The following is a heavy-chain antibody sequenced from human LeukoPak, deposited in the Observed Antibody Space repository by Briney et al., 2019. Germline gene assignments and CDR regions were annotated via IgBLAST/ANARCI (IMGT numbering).Heavy chain of an antibody. D-gene: IGHD3-3*01. CDR3: ARAQSVDS. CDR2: IISAGTSI. V-gene: IGHV3-21*01. CDR1: GFTFSTYT. J-gene: IGHJ4*02. Sequence: GGSLRLSCAASGFTFSTYTMHWVRQAPGKGLEWVSSIISAGTSIYYADSVKGRFTISRDNAKSSLYLQLNSLRAEDTAVYYCARAQSVDSWGEGTLVTVSP.